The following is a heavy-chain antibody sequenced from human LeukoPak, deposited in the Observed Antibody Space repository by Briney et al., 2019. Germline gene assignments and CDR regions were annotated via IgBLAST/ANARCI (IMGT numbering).Heavy chain of an antibody. CDR1: GYSFTSYG. Sequence: ASVKVSCKASGYSFTSYGISWVRQAPGQGLEWMGWISANNGNTKYAQKLQGRVTMTTDTSTSTAYTELRSLRSDDTAVYYCARPRNYYDNGGYYNWFDSWGQGTLVTVSS. D-gene: IGHD3-22*01. J-gene: IGHJ5*01. CDR3: ARPRNYYDNGGYYNWFDS. V-gene: IGHV1-18*01. CDR2: ISANNGNT.